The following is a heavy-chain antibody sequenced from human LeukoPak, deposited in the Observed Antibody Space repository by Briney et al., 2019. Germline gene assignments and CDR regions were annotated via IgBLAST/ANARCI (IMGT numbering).Heavy chain of an antibody. D-gene: IGHD6-13*01. J-gene: IGHJ4*02. CDR2: ISSSGSTI. V-gene: IGHV3-11*04. CDR3: ARWGEYPGAAAGYFDY. CDR1: GFTFSDYY. Sequence: GGSLRLSCAASGFTFSDYYMSWIRQAPGKGLEWVSYISSSGSTIYYADSVKVRFTISRDNAKNSMYLQMNSLRAEDTAVYYCARWGEYPGAAAGYFDYWGQGTLVTVSS.